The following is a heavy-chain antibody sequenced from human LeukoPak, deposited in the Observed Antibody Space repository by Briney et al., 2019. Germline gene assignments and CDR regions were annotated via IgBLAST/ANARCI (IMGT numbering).Heavy chain of an antibody. Sequence: PGGSLRLSCIPSGFTFSSYSMNWFRQAPGKGLEWVSYISTGSSTIYYADSVKGRFTISRDNARNSLYLRMNSLRAEDTAVYYCARGLDPWGQGTLVTVSS. CDR1: GFTFSSYS. CDR2: ISTGSSTI. CDR3: ARGLDP. V-gene: IGHV3-48*01. J-gene: IGHJ5*02.